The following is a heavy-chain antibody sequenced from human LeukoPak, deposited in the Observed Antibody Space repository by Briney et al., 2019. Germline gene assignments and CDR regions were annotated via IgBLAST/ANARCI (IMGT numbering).Heavy chain of an antibody. D-gene: IGHD5-18*01. V-gene: IGHV4-59*08. CDR2: IYYSGST. CDR3: ARRGYSSGFLDY. J-gene: IGHJ4*02. Sequence: SETLSLTCTVSGGSISSYYWSWTRQPPGKGLEWIGYIYYSGSTNYNPSLKSRVTISVDTSKNHFSLKLSSVTAADTAVYYCARRGYSSGFLDYWGQGTLVTVSS. CDR1: GGSISSYY.